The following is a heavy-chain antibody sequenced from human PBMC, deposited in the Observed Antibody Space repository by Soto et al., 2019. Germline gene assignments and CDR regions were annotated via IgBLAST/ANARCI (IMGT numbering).Heavy chain of an antibody. CDR2: IYYTGST. Sequence: SETLSLTCTVSGGSISSGGYYWSWIRQHPGKGLEWIGYIYYTGSTFYNPSLKSRATISVDTSKNQFSLKLTSVTAADTAVYYCAREYESSTTDWGQGTLVTVSS. V-gene: IGHV4-31*03. CDR3: AREYESSTTD. D-gene: IGHD6-13*01. J-gene: IGHJ4*02. CDR1: GGSISSGGYY.